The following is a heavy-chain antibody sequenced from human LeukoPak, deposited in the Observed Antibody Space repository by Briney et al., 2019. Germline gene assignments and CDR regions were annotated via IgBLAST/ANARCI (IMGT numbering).Heavy chain of an antibody. V-gene: IGHV3-53*01. CDR2: IYSGGST. J-gene: IGHJ4*02. D-gene: IGHD3-22*01. Sequence: GGSLRLSCAASGFTVSSNYMSWVRQAPGKGLEWVSVIYSGGSTYYADSVEGRFTISRDNSKNTLYLQMNSLRAEDTAVYYCARGDYYDSSGYFYWGQGTLVTVSS. CDR1: GFTVSSNY. CDR3: ARGDYYDSSGYFY.